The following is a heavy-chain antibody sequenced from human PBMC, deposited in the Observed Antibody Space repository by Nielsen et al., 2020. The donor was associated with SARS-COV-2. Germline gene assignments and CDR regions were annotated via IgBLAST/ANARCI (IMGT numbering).Heavy chain of an antibody. Sequence: ASVKVSCKASGYTFTSYYMHWVRQAPGQGLEWMGIINPSGGSPSCAQKFQGRVTMTRDTSTSTVYMELSSLRSEDTAVYYCARGYCSSTSCYPRVGDAFDIWGQGTMVTVSS. J-gene: IGHJ3*02. CDR2: INPSGGSP. D-gene: IGHD2-2*01. V-gene: IGHV1-46*01. CDR1: GYTFTSYY. CDR3: ARGYCSSTSCYPRVGDAFDI.